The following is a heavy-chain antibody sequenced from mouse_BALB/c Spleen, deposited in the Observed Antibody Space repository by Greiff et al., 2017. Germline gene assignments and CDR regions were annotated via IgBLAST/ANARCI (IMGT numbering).Heavy chain of an antibody. CDR1: GYSFTGYY. CDR3: ARGGDYGRFAY. CDR2: INPYNGAT. D-gene: IGHD2-4*01. V-gene: IGHV1-31*01. J-gene: IGHJ3*01. Sequence: VQLQQSGPELVKPGASVKISCKASGYSFTGYYMHWVKQSHVKSLEWIGRINPYNGATSYNQNFKDKASLTVDKSSSTAYMELHSLTSEDSAVYYCARGGDYGRFAYWGQGTLVTVSA.